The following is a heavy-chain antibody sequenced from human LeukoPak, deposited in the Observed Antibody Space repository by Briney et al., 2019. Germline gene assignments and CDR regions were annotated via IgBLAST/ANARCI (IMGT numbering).Heavy chain of an antibody. J-gene: IGHJ4*02. CDR1: GSTVSSNY. CDR2: IYSGGST. Sequence: GGSLRLSCAASGSTVSSNYMSWVRQAPGKGLEWVSVIYSGGSTYYADSVKGRFTISRDNSKNTLYLQMNSLRAEDTAVYYCARGDSSGYLFDYWGQGTLVTVSS. D-gene: IGHD3-22*01. V-gene: IGHV3-53*01. CDR3: ARGDSSGYLFDY.